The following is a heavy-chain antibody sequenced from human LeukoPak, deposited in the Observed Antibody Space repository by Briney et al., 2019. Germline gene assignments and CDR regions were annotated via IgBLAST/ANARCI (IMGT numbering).Heavy chain of an antibody. CDR1: GFTFDDYA. Sequence: PGGSLRLSCAASGFTFDDYAMHWVRQAPGKGLEWVSGISWNSGSIGYADSVKGRFTISRDNAKNSLYLQINSLRAEDTAVYYCAGGARGYNWYFDLWGRGTLVTVSS. J-gene: IGHJ2*01. V-gene: IGHV3-9*01. CDR3: AGGARGYNWYFDL. CDR2: ISWNSGSI. D-gene: IGHD3-16*01.